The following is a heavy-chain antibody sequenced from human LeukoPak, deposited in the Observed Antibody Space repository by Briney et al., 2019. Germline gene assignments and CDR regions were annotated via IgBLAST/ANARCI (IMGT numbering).Heavy chain of an antibody. Sequence: SETLSLTCTVSGGSISSYYWSWIRQPPGRGLEWIGSIYYSGSTYYNPSLKSRVTISVDTSKNQFSLKLSSVTAADTAVYYCARAEPDYGDYYFDYWGQGTLVTVSS. CDR3: ARAEPDYGDYYFDY. D-gene: IGHD4-17*01. J-gene: IGHJ4*02. CDR1: GGSISSYY. V-gene: IGHV4-59*05. CDR2: IYYSGST.